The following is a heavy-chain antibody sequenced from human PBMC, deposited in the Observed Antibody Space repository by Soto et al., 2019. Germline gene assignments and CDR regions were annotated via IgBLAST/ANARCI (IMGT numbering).Heavy chain of an antibody. J-gene: IGHJ5*02. CDR3: ARGVLA. CDR1: GGSVNSGGYS. V-gene: IGHV4-30-2*01. CDR2: VSPSGSP. Sequence: TLSLTCSVSGGSVNSGGYSWSWIRQPPGKGLEWIGFVSPSGSPAYNPSLKSRVTISVDRSNNQISLELSSVTAADTAVYYCARGVLAWGPGTLVTVSP. D-gene: IGHD2-8*01.